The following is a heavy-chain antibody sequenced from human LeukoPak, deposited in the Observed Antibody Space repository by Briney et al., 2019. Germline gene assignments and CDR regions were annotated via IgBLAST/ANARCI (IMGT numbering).Heavy chain of an antibody. V-gene: IGHV4-59*01. CDR3: ARGRYFDWFRFDY. Sequence: PSETLSLTCTVSGGSISSYYWSWIRQPPGKGLEWIGYIYYSGSTNYNPSLKGRVTISVDTSKNQFSLKLSSVTAADTAVYYCARGRYFDWFRFDYWGQGTLVTVSS. CDR2: IYYSGST. CDR1: GGSISSYY. J-gene: IGHJ4*02. D-gene: IGHD3-9*01.